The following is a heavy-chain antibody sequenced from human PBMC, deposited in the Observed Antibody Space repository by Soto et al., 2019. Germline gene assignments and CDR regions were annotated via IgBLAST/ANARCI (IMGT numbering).Heavy chain of an antibody. J-gene: IGHJ4*02. D-gene: IGHD3-10*01. V-gene: IGHV1-46*01. CDR3: ARAGPGYFDY. CDR1: GYTFTTYN. CDR2: INPSVGST. Sequence: QVQLVQSGAEVRKPGASVKVSCKPSGYTFTTYNMHWVRQAPGQGLEWMGVINPSVGSTSYAQKFQXKVXMXTDTSTSTVYMELSSLRSEDTAVYYCARAGPGYFDYWGQGTLVTVSS.